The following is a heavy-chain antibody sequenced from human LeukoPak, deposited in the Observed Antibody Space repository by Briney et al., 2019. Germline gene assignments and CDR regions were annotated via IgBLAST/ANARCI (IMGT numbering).Heavy chain of an antibody. J-gene: IGHJ5*01. D-gene: IGHD6-19*01. V-gene: IGHV3-74*03. CDR3: TRAGYSSGFDS. Sequence: GGSLRLSCAASGFTFSGYWMHWVRQAPGKGLVWVSRINSDGYSITYADSVKGRFTISRDNAKNTLYLKMNSLIAEDTAVYFCTRAGYSSGFDSWGQGTLVTVSS. CDR2: INSDGYSI. CDR1: GFTFSGYW.